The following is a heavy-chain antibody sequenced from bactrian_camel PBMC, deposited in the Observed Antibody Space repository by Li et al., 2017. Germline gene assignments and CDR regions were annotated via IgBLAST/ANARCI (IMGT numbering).Heavy chain of an antibody. V-gene: IGHV3S53*01. D-gene: IGHD6*01. CDR1: AVAYSTYA. Sequence: HVQLVESGGGSVQAGGSLRLSCVASAVAYSTYAMGWFRQAPGKEPEGVACIARDGSSTYADSVKGRFAIFKDNAKNTLYLQMNSLKPEDTAMYYCAADPRRVCWYLIQTSNYNYWGQGTQVTVS. J-gene: IGHJ4*01. CDR2: IARDGSS. CDR3: AADPRRVCWYLIQTSNYNY.